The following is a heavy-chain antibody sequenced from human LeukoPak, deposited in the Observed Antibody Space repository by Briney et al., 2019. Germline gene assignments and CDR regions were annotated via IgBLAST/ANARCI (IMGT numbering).Heavy chain of an antibody. CDR2: ISYDGSNK. V-gene: IGHV3-30*18. Sequence: GGSLRLSCAASGFTFSSYGMHWVRQAPGKGLVWVAVISYDGSNKYYADSVKGRFTISRDNSKNTLYLQMNSLRAEDTAVYYCAKDRGRLGELSSYWGQGTLVTVSS. J-gene: IGHJ4*02. CDR1: GFTFSSYG. CDR3: AKDRGRLGELSSY. D-gene: IGHD3-16*02.